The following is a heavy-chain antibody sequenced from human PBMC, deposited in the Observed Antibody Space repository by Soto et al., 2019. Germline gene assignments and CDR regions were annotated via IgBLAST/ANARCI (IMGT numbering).Heavy chain of an antibody. CDR2: IIPIFGTA. CDR3: ARGRNSSWYRIGAFDI. CDR1: GGTFSSYA. V-gene: IGHV1-69*05. Sequence: QVQLVQSGAEVKKPGSSVKVSCKASGGTFSSYAISWVRQAPGQGLEWMGGIIPIFGTANYAQKFQGRVMITTDESTSTAYMGLSSLRSEDTAVYYCARGRNSSWYRIGAFDIWGQGTMVTVSS. J-gene: IGHJ3*02. D-gene: IGHD6-13*01.